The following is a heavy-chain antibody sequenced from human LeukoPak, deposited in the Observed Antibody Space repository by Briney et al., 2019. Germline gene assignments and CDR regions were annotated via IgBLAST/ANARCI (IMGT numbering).Heavy chain of an antibody. J-gene: IGHJ4*02. CDR3: ANRIAVAGGNYFDY. V-gene: IGHV3-23*01. CDR2: ISGSGGST. D-gene: IGHD6-19*01. CDR1: RFTFSSYA. Sequence: PGASLRLSCAASRFTFSSYAMSWVRQAPGKGLEWVSAISGSGGSTYYADSVKGRFTISRDNSKNTLYLQMNSLRAEDTAVYYCANRIAVAGGNYFDYWGQGTLVTVSS.